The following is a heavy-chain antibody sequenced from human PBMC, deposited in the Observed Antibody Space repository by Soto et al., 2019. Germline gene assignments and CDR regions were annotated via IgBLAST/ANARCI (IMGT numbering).Heavy chain of an antibody. Sequence: SVTLSLTCTVSGGSVSSGSYYWSWIRQPPGKGLEWIGYIYYSGSTNYNPSLKSRVTISVDTSKNQFSLKLSSVTAADTAVYYCARQAGYTDYWGQGTLVTVSS. CDR1: GGSVSSGSYY. CDR2: IYYSGST. CDR3: ARQAGYTDY. D-gene: IGHD6-13*01. J-gene: IGHJ4*02. V-gene: IGHV4-61*01.